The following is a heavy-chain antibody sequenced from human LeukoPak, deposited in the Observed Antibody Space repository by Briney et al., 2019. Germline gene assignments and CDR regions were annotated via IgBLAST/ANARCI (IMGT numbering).Heavy chain of an antibody. Sequence: GGSLRLSCAASGFTVSFYAMSWVRQAPGKGLEWVSVIAGGGSSTYYADSVKGRFTISRDNSKNTLYLQMNSLRVEDTAVYYCVKSLYGGCDYWGQGTVVTVSS. J-gene: IGHJ4*02. D-gene: IGHD3-16*02. CDR1: GFTVSFYA. CDR3: VKSLYGGCDY. V-gene: IGHV3-23*01. CDR2: IAGGGSST.